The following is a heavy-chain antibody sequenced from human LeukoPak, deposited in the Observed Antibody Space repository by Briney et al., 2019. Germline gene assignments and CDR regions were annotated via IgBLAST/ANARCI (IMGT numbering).Heavy chain of an antibody. D-gene: IGHD1-26*01. CDR3: ARDLGGSYSPLDY. Sequence: SVKVSCKASGGTFSSYAISWVRQAPGQGLEWMGGIIPIFGTANYAQKFQGRVTITADESTGTAYMELSSLRSEDTAVYYCARDLGGSYSPLDYWGQGTLVTVSS. CDR2: IIPIFGTA. V-gene: IGHV1-69*13. J-gene: IGHJ4*02. CDR1: GGTFSSYA.